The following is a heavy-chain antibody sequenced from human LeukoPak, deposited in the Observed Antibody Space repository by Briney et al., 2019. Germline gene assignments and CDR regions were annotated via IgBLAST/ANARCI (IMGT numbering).Heavy chain of an antibody. CDR3: ARGLLPTIFGGYGAGYYYYGMDV. D-gene: IGHD3-3*01. J-gene: IGHJ6*02. CDR1: GGSSSGYY. Sequence: SETLSLTCAVYGGSSSGYYWSWIRQPPGKGLEWIGEINHSGSTNYNPSLKSRVTISVDTSKNQFSLKLSSVTAADTAVYYCARGLLPTIFGGYGAGYYYYGMDVWGQGTTVTVSS. CDR2: INHSGST. V-gene: IGHV4-34*01.